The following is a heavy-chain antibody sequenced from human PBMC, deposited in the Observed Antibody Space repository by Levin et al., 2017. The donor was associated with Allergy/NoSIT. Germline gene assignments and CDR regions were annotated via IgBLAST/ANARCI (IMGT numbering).Heavy chain of an antibody. CDR2: ISFDKSFT. Sequence: QPGGSLRLSCAASGFMFSSDAMHWVRQSPGKGLEWVAMISFDKSFTNYADSVRGRFTISRDNSKNTLDLQMDSLRVEDTAMYYCARINYDLSSGLQRGGWFDPWGQGTLVTVSS. V-gene: IGHV3-30-3*01. CDR3: ARINYDLSSGLQRGGWFDP. D-gene: IGHD3-3*01. J-gene: IGHJ5*02. CDR1: GFMFSSDA.